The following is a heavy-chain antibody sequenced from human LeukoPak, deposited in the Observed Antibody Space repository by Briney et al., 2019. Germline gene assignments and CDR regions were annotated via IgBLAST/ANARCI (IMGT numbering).Heavy chain of an antibody. CDR3: AKLPQYYYGSGSYYTDYYYGMDV. J-gene: IGHJ6*02. CDR2: IKSDGSST. CDR1: GFTFSSYW. V-gene: IGHV3-74*01. Sequence: PGGSLRLSCATSGFTFSSYWMHWVRQAPGKGLVWVSRIKSDGSSTSYADSVKGRFTISRDNAKNTLYLQMNSLRAEDTAVYYCAKLPQYYYGSGSYYTDYYYGMDVWGQGTTVTVSS. D-gene: IGHD3-10*01.